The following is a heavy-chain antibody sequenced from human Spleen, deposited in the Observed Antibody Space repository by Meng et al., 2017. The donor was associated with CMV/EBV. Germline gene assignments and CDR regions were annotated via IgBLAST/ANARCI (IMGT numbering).Heavy chain of an antibody. V-gene: IGHV3-7*03. D-gene: IGHD1-26*01. CDR1: GFTFRSYW. Sequence: GESLKISCAASGFTFRSYWMSWVRQAPGKGLEWVANIKQDGSEKYYVDSVKGRFTISRDNAKNSLYLQMNSLRAEDTAVYYCAKAPRPSGSYFGGDPFDYWGQGTLVTVSS. J-gene: IGHJ4*02. CDR3: AKAPRPSGSYFGGDPFDY. CDR2: IKQDGSEK.